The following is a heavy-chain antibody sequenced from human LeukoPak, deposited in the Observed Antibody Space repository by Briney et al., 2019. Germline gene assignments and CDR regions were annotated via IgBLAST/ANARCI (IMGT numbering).Heavy chain of an antibody. J-gene: IGHJ4*02. V-gene: IGHV4-59*08. D-gene: IGHD6-13*01. CDR1: GGSISSY. Sequence: PSETLSLTCTVSGGSISSYWSWIRQPLGKGLEWIAYMYYSGSTNSNPSLKSRVTISVDSSKNQFSLKLSSVTAADTAVYYCARHEGIAALSPLIYWGQGTLVTVSS. CDR3: ARHEGIAALSPLIY. CDR2: MYYSGST.